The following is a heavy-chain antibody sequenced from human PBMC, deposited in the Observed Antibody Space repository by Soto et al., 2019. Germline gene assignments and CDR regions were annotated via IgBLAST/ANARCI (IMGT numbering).Heavy chain of an antibody. CDR3: ARDRGTMIVVAKINWYFDL. CDR1: GFTFSSYG. J-gene: IGHJ2*01. Sequence: QVQLVESGGGVVQPGRSLRLSCAASGFTFSSYGMHWVRQAPGKGLEWVAVIWYDGSNKYYADSVKGRFTISRDNSKNTLNLQMNSLRAEDTAVYYCARDRGTMIVVAKINWYFDLWGRGTLVTVSS. CDR2: IWYDGSNK. D-gene: IGHD3-22*01. V-gene: IGHV3-33*01.